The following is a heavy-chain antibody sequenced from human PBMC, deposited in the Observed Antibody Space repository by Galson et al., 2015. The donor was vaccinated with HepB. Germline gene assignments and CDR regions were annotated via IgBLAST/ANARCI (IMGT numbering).Heavy chain of an antibody. V-gene: IGHV4-4*07. CDR3: ARDGWWVGELMGEYVFDS. D-gene: IGHD3-10*01. CDR2: IYTSAST. J-gene: IGHJ4*02. Sequence: SETLSLTCTVSGGSISSYYYSWIRQPAGKGLEWLGRIYTSASTNYNPSLKSRVTMSVDTSKNQVSLKLSSVTAADTAVYYCARDGWWVGELMGEYVFDSWGQGTLVTFSS. CDR1: GGSISSYY.